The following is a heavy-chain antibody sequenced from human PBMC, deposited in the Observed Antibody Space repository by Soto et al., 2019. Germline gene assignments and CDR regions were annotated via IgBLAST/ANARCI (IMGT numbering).Heavy chain of an antibody. Sequence: GGSLRLSCSASGFTFSSYAMHWVRQAPGKGLENVSAISSNGGSTYYADSVKGRFTISRDNSKNTLYLQMSSLRAEDTTVYYCVKGVMQRFYYYYGMDVWGQGTTVTVSS. V-gene: IGHV3-64D*08. J-gene: IGHJ6*02. CDR1: GFTFSSYA. D-gene: IGHD6-25*01. CDR3: VKGVMQRFYYYYGMDV. CDR2: ISSNGGST.